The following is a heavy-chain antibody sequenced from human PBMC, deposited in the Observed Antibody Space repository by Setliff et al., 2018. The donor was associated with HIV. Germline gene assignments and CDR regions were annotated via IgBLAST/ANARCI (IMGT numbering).Heavy chain of an antibody. CDR2: IYYSGST. D-gene: IGHD3-22*01. Sequence: PSETLSLTCTVSGGSLNSGDYYWSWIRQHPGKGLEWIGYIYYSGSTYYNPSFTSRFTMSIDTSKNQFSLKLTSVTAADTAVFYCARVRLTMIMMVDYFDQWGQGTLVTVSS. V-gene: IGHV4-31*03. CDR3: ARVRLTMIMMVDYFDQ. J-gene: IGHJ4*02. CDR1: GGSLNSGDYY.